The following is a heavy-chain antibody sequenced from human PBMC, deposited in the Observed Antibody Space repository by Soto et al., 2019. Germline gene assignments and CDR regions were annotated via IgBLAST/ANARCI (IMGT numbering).Heavy chain of an antibody. D-gene: IGHD6-25*01. V-gene: IGHV1-8*01. Sequence: ASVKVSCKASGYTVTTYDISWVRQATGQGLEWMGWMNPYSGNTGYAQKFQGRVTVTRNTSISTVYMELSGMRPDDTAVYYYARRKERSGPHYFDYWGQGSQVTVSS. CDR1: GYTVTTYD. J-gene: IGHJ4*02. CDR2: MNPYSGNT. CDR3: ARRKERSGPHYFDY.